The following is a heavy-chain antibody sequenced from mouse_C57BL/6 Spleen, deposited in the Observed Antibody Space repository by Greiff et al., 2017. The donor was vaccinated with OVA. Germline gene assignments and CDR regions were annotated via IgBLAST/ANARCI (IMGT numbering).Heavy chain of an antibody. D-gene: IGHD2-1*01. V-gene: IGHV5-17*01. Sequence: EVKLMESGGGLVKPGGSLKLSCAASGFTFSDYGLHWVRQAPETGLEWVAYISSGSSTIYYADTVTGRFTISSDNAKNTLFLQMTSLRSEDTAMYYCARWGNYDEDYYAMDYWGQGTSVTVSS. CDR2: ISSGSSTI. CDR3: ARWGNYDEDYYAMDY. J-gene: IGHJ4*01. CDR1: GFTFSDYG.